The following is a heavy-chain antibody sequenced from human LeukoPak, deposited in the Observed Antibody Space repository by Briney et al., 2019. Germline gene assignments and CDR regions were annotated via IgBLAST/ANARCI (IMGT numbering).Heavy chain of an antibody. Sequence: GGSLRLSCVASGFTFSSYWMSWVRQAPGKGLEWVSGISWNSNNIGYADSVKGRFTISRDNAKNSLYLQMNSLRGEDTALYYCAKDTLRYGYYYGMDVWGQGTTVTVSS. CDR2: ISWNSNNI. CDR1: GFTFSSYW. D-gene: IGHD5-18*01. CDR3: AKDTLRYGYYYGMDV. J-gene: IGHJ6*02. V-gene: IGHV3-9*01.